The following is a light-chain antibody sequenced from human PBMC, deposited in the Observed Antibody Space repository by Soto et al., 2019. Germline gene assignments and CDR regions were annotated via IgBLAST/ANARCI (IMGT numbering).Light chain of an antibody. V-gene: IGKV3-20*01. J-gene: IGKJ2*01. CDR1: QSVSTN. CDR2: AAS. Sequence: EIVMTQSPATLSVSPGERATLSCRASQSVSTNLAWYQQKPGQAPRLLIYAASVRATGIPDRFSGSGSGTDFTLTISRLEPEDFAVYYCQQYGSSPYTFGQGTKLEIK. CDR3: QQYGSSPYT.